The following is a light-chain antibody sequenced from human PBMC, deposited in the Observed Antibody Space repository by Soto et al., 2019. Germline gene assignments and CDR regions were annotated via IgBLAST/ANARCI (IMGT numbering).Light chain of an antibody. J-gene: IGKJ4*01. CDR2: GAS. CDR3: QQLNTYPLT. V-gene: IGKV3-20*01. CDR1: QSVSSSY. Sequence: DMVLTQSPVTLSLSPGERATLSCRASQSVSSSYLAWYQQKPGQAPRLLIYGASSRATGIPARFSGSGSGTEFTLTISSLQPEDFATYYCQQLNTYPLTFGGGTKVDIK.